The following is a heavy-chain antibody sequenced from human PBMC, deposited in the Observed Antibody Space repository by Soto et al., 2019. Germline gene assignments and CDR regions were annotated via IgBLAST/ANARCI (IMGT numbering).Heavy chain of an antibody. CDR1: GFSFGDYF. Sequence: EVQLVESGGALVQPGGSLRLSCAASGFSFGDYFVDWVRQAPGKGLEWVGRIRDKANEYSIEYAASVKGRFTISRDDSKNSLYLQMNSLKGEDTAVYYCAREGVSTPYQISWVDSWGQGTLVTVSS. CDR3: AREGVSTPYQISWVDS. D-gene: IGHD2-15*01. V-gene: IGHV3-72*01. CDR2: IRDKANEYSI. J-gene: IGHJ5*01.